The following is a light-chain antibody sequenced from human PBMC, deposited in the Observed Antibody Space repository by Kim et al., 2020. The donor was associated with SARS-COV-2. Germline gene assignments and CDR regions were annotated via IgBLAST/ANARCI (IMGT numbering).Light chain of an antibody. CDR3: QSYDSSFYVV. J-gene: IGLJ2*01. Sequence: NFMLTQSHSVSESPGKTVTISCTRSSGSIARNFVHWYQQRPGSSPTIVIYEDKQRPSGVPGRFSGSIDSSSNSASLTISGLKTEDEADYYCQSYDSSFYVVFGGGTQLTVL. V-gene: IGLV6-57*01. CDR1: SGSIARNF. CDR2: EDK.